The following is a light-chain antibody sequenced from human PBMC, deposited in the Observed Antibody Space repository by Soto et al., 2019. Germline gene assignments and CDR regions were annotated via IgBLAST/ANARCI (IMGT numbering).Light chain of an antibody. CDR3: CSHAGDNTYV. CDR1: SSDVGGYNF. CDR2: EVT. V-gene: IGLV2-8*01. J-gene: IGLJ1*01. Sequence: QSALTQPASVFGSPGQSITISCTGTSSDVGGYNFVSWYQQLPGKAPKLIIYEVTKRPSEVPDRFSGSKSGNTASLTVSGLQAEDEADYFCCSHAGDNTYVFGTGTKLTVL.